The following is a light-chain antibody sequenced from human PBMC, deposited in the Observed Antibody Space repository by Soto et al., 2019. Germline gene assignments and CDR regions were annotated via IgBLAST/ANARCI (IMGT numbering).Light chain of an antibody. V-gene: IGLV2-14*01. CDR1: YTDVGGYDR. J-gene: IGLJ1*01. CDR2: EVF. CDR3: TSYTSSITYV. Sequence: QSALTQPASVSGSPGQSITISCTGTYTDVGGYDRVSWYQHHPGKAPKMLIFEVFNRPSGISDRFSGSKSGDTASLTISGLQAEDEADYYCTSYTSSITYVFGTGTKLTVL.